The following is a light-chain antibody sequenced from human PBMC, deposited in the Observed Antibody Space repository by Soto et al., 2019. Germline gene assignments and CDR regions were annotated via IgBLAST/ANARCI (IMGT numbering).Light chain of an antibody. CDR3: QQSYSTLTWT. V-gene: IGKV1-39*01. Sequence: DIQMTQSPSTLSASVGARVPITCRASQSISSWLAWYQQKPGKAPKLLIYDASSLQSGVPSRFSGSGSGTDFTLTISSLQPEDFATYYCQQSYSTLTWTFGQGTKV. CDR2: DAS. J-gene: IGKJ1*01. CDR1: QSISSW.